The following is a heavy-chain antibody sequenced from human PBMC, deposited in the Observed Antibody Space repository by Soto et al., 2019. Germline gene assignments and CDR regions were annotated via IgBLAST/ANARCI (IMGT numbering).Heavy chain of an antibody. J-gene: IGHJ3*02. V-gene: IGHV1-18*04. CDR3: ARDGYCTNGVCYRRPFDI. D-gene: IGHD2-8*01. Sequence: QVQLVQSGAEVKKPGASVKVSCKASGYTFTSYGISWVRQAPGQGLEWMGWISAYNGNTNYAQKLQGRVSMTTDTSTSTAYMELRSLRSDDTAVYYCARDGYCTNGVCYRRPFDIWGQGTMVTVSS. CDR2: ISAYNGNT. CDR1: GYTFTSYG.